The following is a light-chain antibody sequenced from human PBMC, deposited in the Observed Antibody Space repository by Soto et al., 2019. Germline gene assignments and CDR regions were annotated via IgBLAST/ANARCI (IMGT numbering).Light chain of an antibody. CDR2: DAS. V-gene: IGKV3-11*01. CDR3: QQCSNWPPIT. Sequence: EIVLTQSPATLSLSPGERATLSCRASQSVDNCLAWYQQKPGQAPRLLIYDASDRAPGIPARFSGSGSGTDFSLTISNLDPEDFAAYYCQQCSNWPPITFGQGTRLEIK. J-gene: IGKJ5*01. CDR1: QSVDNC.